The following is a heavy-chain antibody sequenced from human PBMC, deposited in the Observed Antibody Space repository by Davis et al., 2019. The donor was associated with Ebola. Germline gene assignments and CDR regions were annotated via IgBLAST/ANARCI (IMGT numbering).Heavy chain of an antibody. V-gene: IGHV3-53*04. J-gene: IGHJ4*02. D-gene: IGHD5-12*01. CDR2: IYSGGST. Sequence: GESLKISCAASGFTVSSNYMSWVRQAPGKGLEWVSVIYSGGSTYYADSVKGRFTISRHNSKNTLYLQMNSLRAEDTAVYYCASKGGGYDLTFDYWGQGTLVTVSS. CDR3: ASKGGGYDLTFDY. CDR1: GFTVSSNY.